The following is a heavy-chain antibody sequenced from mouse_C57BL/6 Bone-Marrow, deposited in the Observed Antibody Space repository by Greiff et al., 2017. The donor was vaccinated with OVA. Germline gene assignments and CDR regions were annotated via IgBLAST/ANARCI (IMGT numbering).Heavy chain of an antibody. V-gene: IGHV5-16*01. CDR1: GFTFSDYY. CDR2: INYDGSST. CDR3: ARDPNFNWYFDV. Sequence: EVKLVESGGDLVKPGGSLKLSCAASGFTFSDYYMAWVRQVPEKGLEWVANINYDGSSTYYLDSLKSRFIISRDNAKNILYLQMSSLKSEDTATYYCARDPNFNWYFDVWGTGTTVTVSS. D-gene: IGHD4-1*01. J-gene: IGHJ1*03.